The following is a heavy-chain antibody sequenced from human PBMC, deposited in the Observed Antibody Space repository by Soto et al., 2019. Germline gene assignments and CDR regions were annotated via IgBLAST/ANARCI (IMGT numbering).Heavy chain of an antibody. D-gene: IGHD4-4*01. CDR2: IGTRGRTI. CDR3: ARDPAIYSGKFDYGLDV. V-gene: IGHV3-48*03. CDR1: GFTFSNYE. J-gene: IGHJ6*02. Sequence: LRLSCAASGFTFSNYEMNWVRQAPGKGLEWVSYIGTRGRTIYYADSVKGRFTISRDNAKNSLYLQMNSLRAEDTAVYYCARDPAIYSGKFDYGLDVWGQGTTVTVSS.